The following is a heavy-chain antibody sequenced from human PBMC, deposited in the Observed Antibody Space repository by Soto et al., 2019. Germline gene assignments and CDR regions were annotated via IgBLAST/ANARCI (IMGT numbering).Heavy chain of an antibody. J-gene: IGHJ4*02. CDR2: ISYDGSNK. Sequence: PGGSLILSCAASGFTFSSYCMHWVRQAPGKGLEWVAVISYDGSNKYYADSVKGRFTISRDNSKNTLYLQMNSLRAEDTAVYYCAKDGLSLGYFDYWGQGTLVTVSS. V-gene: IGHV3-30*18. D-gene: IGHD7-27*01. CDR3: AKDGLSLGYFDY. CDR1: GFTFSSYC.